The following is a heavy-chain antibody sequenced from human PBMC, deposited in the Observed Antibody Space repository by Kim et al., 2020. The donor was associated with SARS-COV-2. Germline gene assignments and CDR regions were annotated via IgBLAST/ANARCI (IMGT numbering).Heavy chain of an antibody. V-gene: IGHV6-1*01. D-gene: IGHD1-7*01. CDR3: ARSGTTIATGCFDP. CDR2: TYYRSKWYN. CDR1: GDSVSSDSAA. Sequence: SQTLSLTCAIFGDSVSSDSAAWHWIRQSPSGGLEWLGRTYYRSKWYNDYAVSVESRITINPDASKNQFSLQMISVTPEDTAVYYCARSGTTIATGCFDPWGQGTLGTVSS. J-gene: IGHJ5*02.